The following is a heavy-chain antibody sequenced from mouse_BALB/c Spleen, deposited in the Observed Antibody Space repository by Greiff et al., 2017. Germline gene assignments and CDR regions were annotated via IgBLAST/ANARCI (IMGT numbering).Heavy chain of an antibody. CDR2: IDPANGNT. Sequence: VQLKESGAELVKPGASVKLSCTASGFNIKDTYMHWVKQRPEQGLEWIGRIDPANGNTKYDPKFQGKATITADTSSNTAYLQLSSLTSEDTAVYYCARWGVVADWYFDVWGAGTTVTVSS. CDR1: GFNIKDTY. J-gene: IGHJ1*01. D-gene: IGHD1-1*01. CDR3: ARWGVVADWYFDV. V-gene: IGHV14-3*02.